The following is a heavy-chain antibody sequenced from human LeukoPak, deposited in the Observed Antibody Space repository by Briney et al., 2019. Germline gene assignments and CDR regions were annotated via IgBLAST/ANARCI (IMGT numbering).Heavy chain of an antibody. D-gene: IGHD2-21*02. Sequence: GESLKISCKASGYSFSYYWIAWVRQMPEQGLEWMGIFYPGDSDTRYSPSFQGQVTISVDKSISTAYLQWSSLKASDTAMYYCARQDDDSTYFFDYWGQGTLVTVSS. CDR2: FYPGDSDT. CDR3: ARQDDDSTYFFDY. J-gene: IGHJ4*02. V-gene: IGHV5-51*01. CDR1: GYSFSYYW.